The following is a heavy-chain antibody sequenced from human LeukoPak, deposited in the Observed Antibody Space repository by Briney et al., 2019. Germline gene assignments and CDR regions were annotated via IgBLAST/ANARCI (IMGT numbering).Heavy chain of an antibody. V-gene: IGHV1-2*02. CDR2: INPTTGGT. CDR1: GYTFSGFY. J-gene: IGHJ4*02. CDR3: ATMMVLRPQIDY. Sequence: GASVKVSCKASGYTFSGFYMHWVRQAPGQGLEWMGWINPTTGGTNYAQKFQGRVTMTRDTSISTAYMELSSLRSEDTAVYYCATMMVLRPQIDYWGQGTLVTVSS. D-gene: IGHD3-3*01.